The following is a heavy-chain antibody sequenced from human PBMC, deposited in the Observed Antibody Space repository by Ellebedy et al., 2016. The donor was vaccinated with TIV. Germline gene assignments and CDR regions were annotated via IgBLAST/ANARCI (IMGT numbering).Heavy chain of an antibody. Sequence: SVKVSXKASGGTFSSYAISWVRQAPGQGLEWMGGIIPIFGTANYAQKFQGRVTITADESTSTAYMELSSLRSEDTAVYYCATGAYSGYDYGYWGQGTLVTVSS. CDR1: GGTFSSYA. CDR2: IIPIFGTA. D-gene: IGHD5-12*01. CDR3: ATGAYSGYDYGY. V-gene: IGHV1-69*13. J-gene: IGHJ4*02.